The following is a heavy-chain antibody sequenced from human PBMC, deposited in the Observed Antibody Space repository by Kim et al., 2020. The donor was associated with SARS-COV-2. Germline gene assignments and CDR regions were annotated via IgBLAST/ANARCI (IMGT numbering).Heavy chain of an antibody. CDR1: GFTFSSYA. CDR2: ISGSGGST. V-gene: IGHV3-23*01. J-gene: IGHJ1*01. Sequence: GGSLRLSCAASGFTFSSYAMSWVRQAPGKGLEWVSAISGSGGSTYYADSVKGRFTISRDNSKNTLYLQMNSLRAEDTAVYYCAKDEVTMIDRRYFQHWGPGTLVTVYS. D-gene: IGHD3-22*01. CDR3: AKDEVTMIDRRYFQH.